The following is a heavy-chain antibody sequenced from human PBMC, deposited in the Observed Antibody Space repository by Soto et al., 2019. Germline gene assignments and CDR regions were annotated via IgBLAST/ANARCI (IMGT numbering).Heavy chain of an antibody. CDR2: VWKDGSNR. CDR1: GITFSDYG. Sequence: GGSLRLSCAASGITFSDYGMHWFRQAPGKGLEWVAGVWKDGSNRYYVDSVKGRFTISRDNSKNTLYLQMNSLRDEDTAVYYCAKVPRGSNFGYYNFWGQGTLVTVSS. J-gene: IGHJ4*02. CDR3: AKVPRGSNFGYYNF. D-gene: IGHD5-18*01. V-gene: IGHV3-30*02.